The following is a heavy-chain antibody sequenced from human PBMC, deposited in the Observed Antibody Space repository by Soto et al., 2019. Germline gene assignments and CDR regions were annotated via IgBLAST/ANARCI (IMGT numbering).Heavy chain of an antibody. V-gene: IGHV3-23*01. CDR1: GFTFGSYA. CDR2: ISGSGAIT. D-gene: IGHD1-20*01. J-gene: IGHJ4*02. Sequence: GGSLRLSCAASGFTFGSYAISWVRQAPGKGLEWVSVISGSGAITYYADSLKGRFTISRDNSKNTLYLQMNSLRAEDTAIYYCARGVTASSSASRVLFDYWGQGTLVTVSS. CDR3: ARGVTASSSASRVLFDY.